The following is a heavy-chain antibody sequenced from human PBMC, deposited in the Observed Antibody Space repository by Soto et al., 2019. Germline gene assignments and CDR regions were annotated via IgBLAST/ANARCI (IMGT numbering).Heavy chain of an antibody. Sequence: ASVKVSCKASGYTFTSYAMHWVRQAPGQRLEWMGWINAGNGNTKYSQKFQGRVTITRDTSASTAYMELSSLRSEDTAAYYCARDVLLWFGELSPQYYFDYWGQGTLVTVSS. J-gene: IGHJ4*02. D-gene: IGHD3-10*01. CDR3: ARDVLLWFGELSPQYYFDY. CDR2: INAGNGNT. V-gene: IGHV1-3*01. CDR1: GYTFTSYA.